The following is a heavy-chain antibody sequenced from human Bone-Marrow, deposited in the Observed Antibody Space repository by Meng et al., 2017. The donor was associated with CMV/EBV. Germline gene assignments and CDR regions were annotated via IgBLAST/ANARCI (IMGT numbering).Heavy chain of an antibody. D-gene: IGHD3-9*01. CDR1: GFTFITYC. CDR3: ARVFDSYYFDS. V-gene: IGHV3-33*01. J-gene: IGHJ4*02. Sequence: LSCAAFGFTFITYCMPWFRQAPGKGLGYVSLIWNDGSTKYYADSMKSRFTISRDNSKNTLYLQMNSLRAENTAVYYCARVFDSYYFDSWGQGTLVTVSS. CDR2: IWNDGSTK.